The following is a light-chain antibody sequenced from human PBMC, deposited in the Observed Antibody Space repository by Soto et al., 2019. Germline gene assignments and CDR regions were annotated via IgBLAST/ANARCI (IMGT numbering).Light chain of an antibody. Sequence: DIQMTQSPSSLSASVGNRVTITCQASQDIATYLNWYQQKPGKAPNLLIYTSSTLQSGVPSRFSGSGFGTDFTLTISSLQPEDVATYYCQKHDNAPLTFGGGTKVDIK. CDR2: TSS. J-gene: IGKJ4*01. CDR1: QDIATY. CDR3: QKHDNAPLT. V-gene: IGKV1-27*01.